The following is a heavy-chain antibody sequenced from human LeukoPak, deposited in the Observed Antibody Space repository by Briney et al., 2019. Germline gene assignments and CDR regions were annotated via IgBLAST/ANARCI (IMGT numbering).Heavy chain of an antibody. CDR2: ISSSSSTI. CDR1: GFTFSSYS. J-gene: IGHJ4*02. D-gene: IGHD3-22*01. CDR3: ARDDGCGYQEFYFDY. V-gene: IGHV3-48*01. Sequence: GGSLRLSCAASGFTFSSYSMNWVRQAPGKGLEWVSYISSSSSTIYYADSVKGRFTISRDNAKNSLYLQMNSLRAEDTAVYYCARDDGCGYQEFYFDYWGQGTLVTVSS.